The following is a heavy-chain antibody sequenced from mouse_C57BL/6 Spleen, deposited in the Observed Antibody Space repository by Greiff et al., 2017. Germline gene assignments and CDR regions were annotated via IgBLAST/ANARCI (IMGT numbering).Heavy chain of an antibody. CDR1: GFTFSSYG. Sequence: EVQLMESGGDLVKPGGSLKLSCAASGFTFSSYGMSWVRQTPDKRLEWVATISSGGSYTYYPDSVKGRFTISRDNAKNTLYLQMSSLKSEDTAMYYCARLDLGGYWGQGTTLTVSS. CDR2: ISSGGSYT. J-gene: IGHJ2*01. V-gene: IGHV5-6*01. CDR3: ARLDLGGY.